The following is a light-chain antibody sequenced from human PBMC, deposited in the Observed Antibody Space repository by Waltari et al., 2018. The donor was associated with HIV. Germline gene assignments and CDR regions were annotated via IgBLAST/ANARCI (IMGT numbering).Light chain of an antibody. CDR2: EVS. J-gene: IGLJ1*01. CDR3: ASYAGSTNV. CDR1: SSDVGGYNY. Sequence: QSALTQPPSASGSPGQSVTISCTGTSSDVGGYNYVSWYQLHPGKAPKLMIYEVSKRPPGVLDRFSASKSGNTASLTVAGLQSEDEADYFCASYAGSTNVFGTGTKVTVL. V-gene: IGLV2-8*01.